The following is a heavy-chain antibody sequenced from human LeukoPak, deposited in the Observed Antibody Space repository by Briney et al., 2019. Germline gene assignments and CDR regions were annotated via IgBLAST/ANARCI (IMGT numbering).Heavy chain of an antibody. CDR3: AIKDTTGWYEEA. CDR2: INPSGGRT. D-gene: IGHD6-19*01. J-gene: IGHJ5*02. Sequence: GASVKVSCKASGYTFTTYYMHWVRQAPGQGLEWMGVINPSGGRTTYAQKFQGGVTMTRDTSTSTVYMELSSLRPDNTAVYYCAIKDTTGWYEEAWGQGTLVTVSS. CDR1: GYTFTTYY. V-gene: IGHV1-46*01.